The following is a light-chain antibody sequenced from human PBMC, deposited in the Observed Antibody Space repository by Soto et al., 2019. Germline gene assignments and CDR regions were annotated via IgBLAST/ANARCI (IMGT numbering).Light chain of an antibody. V-gene: IGKV3-15*01. CDR3: QQYNKWPQT. Sequence: EIVMTQSPATLSVSPGESVTLSCRASLGISINLAWYQQRPGQAPRLIIYGASTRATGVPTSFSGSGSGTEFTLTISSLQSEELAVYHCQQYNKWPQTFGQGTKVEIK. J-gene: IGKJ1*01. CDR1: LGISIN. CDR2: GAS.